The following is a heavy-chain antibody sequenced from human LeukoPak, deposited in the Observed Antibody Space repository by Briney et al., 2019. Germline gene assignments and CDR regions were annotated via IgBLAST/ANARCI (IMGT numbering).Heavy chain of an antibody. D-gene: IGHD4-17*01. CDR2: IKQDESEK. J-gene: IGHJ4*02. V-gene: IGHV3-7*01. Sequence: PGGSLRLSCAASGFTFYSFWMTWVRQAPGEGLEWVANIKQDESEKYYVESVKGRFTISRDNAKNSLYLQMNSLRAEDTAVYYCARVYYGDYGYFDYWGQGTLVTVSS. CDR3: ARVYYGDYGYFDY. CDR1: GFTFYSFW.